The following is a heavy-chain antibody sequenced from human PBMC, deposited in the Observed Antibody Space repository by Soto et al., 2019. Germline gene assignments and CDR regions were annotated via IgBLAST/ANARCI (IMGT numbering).Heavy chain of an antibody. V-gene: IGHV1-18*04. J-gene: IGHJ3*02. CDR1: GYTFTSYG. CDR2: IGAHNGNT. CDR3: SSRIRKRRAFAI. Sequence: QVQLVQSGAEVKKPGASVKVSCKASGYTFTSYGISWVRQAPGQGLEWMGWIGAHNGNTNYTQQLLGRVTMTTGTSTRTAFVVLRSLRAAETAMYYCSSRIRKRRAFAIWGQGTLVPAAS.